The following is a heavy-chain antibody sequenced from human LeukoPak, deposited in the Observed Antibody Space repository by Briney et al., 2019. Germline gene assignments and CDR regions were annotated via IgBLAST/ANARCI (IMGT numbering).Heavy chain of an antibody. D-gene: IGHD5-12*01. CDR1: GGSISSYY. J-gene: IGHJ3*02. V-gene: IGHV4-59*01. CDR2: IYYRGST. CDR3: ARDTVATNGGAFDI. Sequence: SETLSLTCTVSGGSISSYYWSWIRQPPGKGLEWIGYIYYRGSTTYNPSLKSRVTISVDTSKNQFSLKLISVTAADTAVYYCARDTVATNGGAFDIWGQGTMVTVSS.